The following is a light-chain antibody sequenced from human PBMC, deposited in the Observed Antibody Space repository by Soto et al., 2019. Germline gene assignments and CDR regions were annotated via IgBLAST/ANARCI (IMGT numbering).Light chain of an antibody. CDR1: QTISSW. J-gene: IGKJ1*01. V-gene: IGKV1-5*03. CDR3: QHYNSYSEA. Sequence: DIQMTQFPSTLSGSVGDRVTITCRATQTISSWLAWYQQKPGKAPKLLIYKASTLKSGVPSRFSGSGSGTEFTLTISSLQSDDFATYYCQHYNSYSEAFGQGTKVDI. CDR2: KAS.